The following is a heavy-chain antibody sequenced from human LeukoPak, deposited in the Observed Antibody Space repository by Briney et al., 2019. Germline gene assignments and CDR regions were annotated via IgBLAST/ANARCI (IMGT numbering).Heavy chain of an antibody. D-gene: IGHD1-26*01. Sequence: ASVKVSCKASGYTFPSYYMHWVRQAPGQGLEWMGVINPSGGNTNSAQKFQGRVTITADESTSTAYMELSSLRSEDTAVYYCARVVGATYLFDYWGQGTLVTVSS. CDR2: INPSGGNT. CDR1: GYTFPSYY. V-gene: IGHV1-46*01. CDR3: ARVVGATYLFDY. J-gene: IGHJ4*02.